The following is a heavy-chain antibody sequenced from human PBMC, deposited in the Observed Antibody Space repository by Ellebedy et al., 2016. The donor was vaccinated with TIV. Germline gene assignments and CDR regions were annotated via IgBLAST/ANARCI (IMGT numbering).Heavy chain of an antibody. D-gene: IGHD6-6*01. J-gene: IGHJ4*02. CDR2: INKDGSST. V-gene: IGHV3-74*01. CDR1: GFTLSTHW. CDR3: ARGNEQFGRWGAFDY. Sequence: GGSLRLSXAASGFTLSTHWMHWVRQAPGKGLVLVSRINKDGSSTNYADSVKGRFTISRDNSKNTLFLQMDTLRAEDTAVYYCARGNEQFGRWGAFDYWGQGTLVTVSS.